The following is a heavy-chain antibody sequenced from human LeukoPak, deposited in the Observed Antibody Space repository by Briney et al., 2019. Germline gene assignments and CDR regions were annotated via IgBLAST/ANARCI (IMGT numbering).Heavy chain of an antibody. CDR3: AREGGPYRPLDY. J-gene: IGHJ4*02. CDR1: GSSISGTNW. V-gene: IGHV4-4*02. CDR2: VHLSGRT. Sequence: SETLSLTCGVSGSSISGTNWWTWVRQPPGEGLEWIGEVHLSGRTNYNPSLESRVTMSVDMSENRISLKLTSVTAADTAVYYCAREGGPYRPLDYSGQGTLVTVSS.